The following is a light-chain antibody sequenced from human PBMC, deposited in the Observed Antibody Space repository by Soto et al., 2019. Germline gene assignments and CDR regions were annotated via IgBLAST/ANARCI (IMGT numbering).Light chain of an antibody. CDR3: HKYNAAPFS. CDR1: RDIHTF. V-gene: IGKV1-27*01. CDR2: AAS. Sequence: DIQMTQSPPSLSASVGDRVTITCRASRDIHTFLAWYQQKPGEVPKLLVYAASTLQSGVPSRFIGSGSATDFTLSISSLQPEDVATYYGHKYNAAPFSFCPGTKVDIK. J-gene: IGKJ3*01.